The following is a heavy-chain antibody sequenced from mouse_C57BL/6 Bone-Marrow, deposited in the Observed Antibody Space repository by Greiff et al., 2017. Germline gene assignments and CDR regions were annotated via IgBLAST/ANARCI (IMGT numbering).Heavy chain of an antibody. V-gene: IGHV1-64*01. D-gene: IGHD1-1*01. CDR2: IHPNSGST. CDR1: GYTFTSYW. CDR3: ARPFYYGSHDY. Sequence: QVQLQQPGAELVKPGASVKMSCKASGYTFTSYWMHWVKQRPGQGLEWIGMIHPNSGSTTYHEKFQSKGTLNEDKSSSTAYMQLSSLTSEDSAVYYCARPFYYGSHDYWGQGTTLTVSA. J-gene: IGHJ2*01.